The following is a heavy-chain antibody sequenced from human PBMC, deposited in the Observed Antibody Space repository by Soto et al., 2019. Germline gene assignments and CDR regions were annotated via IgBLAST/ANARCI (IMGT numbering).Heavy chain of an antibody. J-gene: IGHJ6*02. Sequence: GASVKVSCKASGYTFTSYDINWVRQATGQGREWMGWMNPNSGNTGYAQKFQGRVTMTRNTSISTAYMELSSLRSEDTAVYYCARGRKLRFLEWSYGMDVWGQGXTVTVSS. CDR1: GYTFTSYD. V-gene: IGHV1-8*01. CDR2: MNPNSGNT. D-gene: IGHD3-3*01. CDR3: ARGRKLRFLEWSYGMDV.